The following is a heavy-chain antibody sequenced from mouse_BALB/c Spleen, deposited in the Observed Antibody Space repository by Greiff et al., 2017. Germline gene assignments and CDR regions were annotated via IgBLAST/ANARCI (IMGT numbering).Heavy chain of an antibody. CDR1: GYSITSDYA. J-gene: IGHJ3*01. CDR2: ISYSGST. Sequence: EVKLQESGPGLVKPSQSLSLTCTVTGYSITSDYAWNWIRQFPGNKLEWMGYISYSGSTSYNPSLKSRISITRDTSKNQFFLQLNSVTTEDTATYYCARRDGNYGAWFAYWGQGTLVTVSA. V-gene: IGHV3-2*02. CDR3: ARRDGNYGAWFAY. D-gene: IGHD2-1*01.